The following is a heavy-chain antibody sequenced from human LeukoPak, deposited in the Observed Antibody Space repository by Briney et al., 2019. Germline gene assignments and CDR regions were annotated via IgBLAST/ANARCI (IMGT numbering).Heavy chain of an antibody. J-gene: IGHJ4*02. V-gene: IGHV3-48*03. Sequence: GGSLRLSCAASGFTFSSYEMNWVRQAPGKGLEWVSYISSSGSTIYYADSVKGRFTISRDNAKNSLYLQMNSLRAEDTAVYCCARSEGTYSGSYSMSYWGQGTLVTVSS. CDR2: ISSSGSTI. D-gene: IGHD1-26*01. CDR3: ARSEGTYSGSYSMSY. CDR1: GFTFSSYE.